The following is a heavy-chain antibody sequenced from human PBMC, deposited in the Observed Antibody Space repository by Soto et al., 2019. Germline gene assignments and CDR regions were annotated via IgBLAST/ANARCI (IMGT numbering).Heavy chain of an antibody. CDR2: IYYSGST. Sequence: SETLSLTCTVSGGSINSYYWSWIRQPPGKGLEWIGYIYYSGSTNYNPSLKSRVTISVDTSKNQFSLKLSSVTAADTAVYYCARGVQLERRHYYYYGMDVWGQGTTVTVSS. D-gene: IGHD1-1*01. V-gene: IGHV4-59*12. CDR1: GGSINSYY. J-gene: IGHJ6*02. CDR3: ARGVQLERRHYYYYGMDV.